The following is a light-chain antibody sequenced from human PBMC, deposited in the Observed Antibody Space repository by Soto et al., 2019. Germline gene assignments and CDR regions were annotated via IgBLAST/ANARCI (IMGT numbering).Light chain of an antibody. V-gene: IGKV3-11*01. CDR1: QSVSIY. CDR2: DAS. Sequence: EIVLTQSPATLSLSPGERATLSCRASQSVSIYLAWYKQKPGQAPRLIIYDASNRAAGITASFSGSGNWTDFTITISSPEPADVYVYDCHHRSNSWTCGQGTKVEIK. J-gene: IGKJ1*01. CDR3: HHRSNSWT.